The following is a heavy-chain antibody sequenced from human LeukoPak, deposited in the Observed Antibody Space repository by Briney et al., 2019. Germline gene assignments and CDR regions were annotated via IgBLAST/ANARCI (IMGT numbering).Heavy chain of an antibody. D-gene: IGHD5-18*01. V-gene: IGHV3-64*04. Sequence: GGSLRLSCSASGFTFSSYAMHWVRRAPGKGLEYVSGISGNGRNTNYADSVKGRFTISRDNARNSLYLQMNSLRDEDTAVYYCARDGLHTAHFDYWGQGTLVTVSS. J-gene: IGHJ4*02. CDR1: GFTFSSYA. CDR3: ARDGLHTAHFDY. CDR2: ISGNGRNT.